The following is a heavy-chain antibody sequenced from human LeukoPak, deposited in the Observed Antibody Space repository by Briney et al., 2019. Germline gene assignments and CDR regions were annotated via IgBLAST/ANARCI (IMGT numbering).Heavy chain of an antibody. CDR2: LKEDESES. CDR1: GLHNFSRYW. CDR3: VRGRLNWSY. D-gene: IGHD3-3*01. J-gene: IGHJ4*02. Sequence: GGPLRLLCAVSGLHNFSRYWMKWVRQTPGTGLDWVANLKEDESESYYVDYLKVRLTISRDNAKKSLYLQMDDLRAEDTAFYYWVRGRLNWSYWGGGTVVTVS. V-gene: IGHV3-7*03.